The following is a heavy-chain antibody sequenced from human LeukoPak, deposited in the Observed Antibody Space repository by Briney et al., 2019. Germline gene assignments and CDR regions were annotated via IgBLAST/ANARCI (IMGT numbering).Heavy chain of an antibody. Sequence: SESLSLTCAVSADSFSSHYWTWIRQPPGKGLEWIGYISYIGSTNYNPSLKSRVTISIDTSKDQFSLKLTSVTAADTAVYYCARDLVTVTKGFDIWGQGTMVSISS. J-gene: IGHJ3*02. CDR1: ADSFSSHY. D-gene: IGHD4-17*01. V-gene: IGHV4-59*11. CDR3: ARDLVTVTKGFDI. CDR2: ISYIGST.